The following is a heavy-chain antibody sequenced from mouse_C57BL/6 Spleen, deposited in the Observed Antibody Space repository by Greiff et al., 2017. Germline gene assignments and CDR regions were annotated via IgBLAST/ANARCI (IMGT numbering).Heavy chain of an antibody. CDR3: ARSWDDGCLDY. CDR1: GYTFTSYW. J-gene: IGHJ2*01. D-gene: IGHD2-3*01. Sequence: QVHLKQPGAELVMPGASVKLSCKASGYTFTSYWMHWVKQRPGQGLEWIGEIDPSDSYTNYNQKFKGKSTLTVDKSSSTAYMQLSSLTSEDSAVYYCARSWDDGCLDYWGQGTTLTVSS. V-gene: IGHV1-69*01. CDR2: IDPSDSYT.